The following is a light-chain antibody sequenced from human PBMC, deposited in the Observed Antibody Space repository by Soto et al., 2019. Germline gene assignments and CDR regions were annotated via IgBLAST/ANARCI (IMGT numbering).Light chain of an antibody. Sequence: QSVLTQPASVSGSPGQSITISCTGTSNDVGGHNYVSWYQHHPGKAPKLMIYDVSNRPSGVSYRFSGSKSGDTASLTISGLQAEDEAEYYCSSYTSSSTFYVFGTGTKLTVL. J-gene: IGLJ1*01. V-gene: IGLV2-14*03. CDR3: SSYTSSSTFYV. CDR2: DVS. CDR1: SNDVGGHNY.